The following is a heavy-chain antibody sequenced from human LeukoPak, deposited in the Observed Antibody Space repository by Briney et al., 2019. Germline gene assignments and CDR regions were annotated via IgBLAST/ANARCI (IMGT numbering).Heavy chain of an antibody. CDR2: ISSDGGSA. D-gene: IGHD2-15*01. J-gene: IGHJ4*02. CDR1: GFTFSSSG. V-gene: IGHV3-23*01. CDR3: AKVAAVGVVDY. Sequence: GGSLRLSCAASGFTFSSSGTSWVRQAPGKGLEWVSIISSDGGSAYYADSVKGRFTISRDNFKNTVYLQMTSLRVEDTAVYFCAKVAAVGVVDYWGQGTLVTVSS.